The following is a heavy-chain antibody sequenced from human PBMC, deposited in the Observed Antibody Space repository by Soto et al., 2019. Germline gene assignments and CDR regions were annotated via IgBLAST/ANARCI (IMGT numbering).Heavy chain of an antibody. J-gene: IGHJ6*02. CDR1: GFTFSSYA. CDR3: ARAGGYDFGRYYYYGMDV. D-gene: IGHD3-3*01. V-gene: IGHV3-30-3*01. Sequence: HPGGSLRLSCAASGFTFSSYAMHTVRQAPDKGLEWVGVISYDGSNKYYAASGKGRFTISRDNAKNTLYLQMNSLRAEDTAVYYCARAGGYDFGRYYYYGMDVWGQGTTVTVSS. CDR2: ISYDGSNK.